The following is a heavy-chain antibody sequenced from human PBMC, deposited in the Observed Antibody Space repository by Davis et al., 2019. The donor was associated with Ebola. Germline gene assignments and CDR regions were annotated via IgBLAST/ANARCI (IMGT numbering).Heavy chain of an antibody. CDR1: GGSITSSDYY. Sequence: GSLRLSCTVSGGSITSSDYYWGWIRQSPGKGLEWIGSFYYSGSTNYNPSLKSRVSISVDTSRHQFSLKLNSVTAADTAVYFCARGGGWFDPWGQGTLVTVSS. V-gene: IGHV4-39*07. D-gene: IGHD3-10*01. CDR2: FYYSGST. CDR3: ARGGGWFDP. J-gene: IGHJ5*02.